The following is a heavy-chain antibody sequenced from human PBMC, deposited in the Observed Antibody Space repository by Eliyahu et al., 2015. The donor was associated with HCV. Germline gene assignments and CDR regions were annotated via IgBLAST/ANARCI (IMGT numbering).Heavy chain of an antibody. J-gene: IGHJ6*02. V-gene: IGHV1-46*03. CDR1: GYIFISYY. CDR3: ARDKIYYDISGFPAWDHYYPMDV. Sequence: QVQLAQSGAEVRKPGASVKVSCKASGYIFISYYIHWVRQAPGQGLQWMGIIXPSGGSTTYAHNFQGRVTMTRDTSTGTFYMELDSLTSEDTAVYFCARDKIYYDISGFPAWDHYYPMDVWGQGTTGIVSS. D-gene: IGHD3-22*01. CDR2: IXPSGGST.